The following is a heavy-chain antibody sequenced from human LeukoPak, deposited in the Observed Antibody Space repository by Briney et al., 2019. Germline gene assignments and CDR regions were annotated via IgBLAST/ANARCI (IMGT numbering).Heavy chain of an antibody. J-gene: IGHJ3*02. Sequence: SQTLSLTCAISGDSVSSNSAAWSWIRQSPSRGLEWLGRTYYRSKWYNDYAVSVKSRITINPDTSKNQFSLQLNSVTPEDAAAYYCACDKEGRSDYYDSSGYYYVGAFDIWGQGTMVTVSS. CDR3: ACDKEGRSDYYDSSGYYYVGAFDI. CDR1: GDSVSSNSAA. V-gene: IGHV6-1*01. D-gene: IGHD3-22*01. CDR2: TYYRSKWYN.